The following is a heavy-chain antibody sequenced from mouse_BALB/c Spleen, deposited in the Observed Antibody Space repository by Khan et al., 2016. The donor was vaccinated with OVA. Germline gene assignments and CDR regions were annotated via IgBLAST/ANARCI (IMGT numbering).Heavy chain of an antibody. CDR1: GYTFTNFW. D-gene: IGHD3-1*01. V-gene: IGHV1-69*02. CDR3: TSWANDFDY. CDR2: IFPSDDDT. Sequence: QVRLQQSGAELVKPGASVKLSCKASGYTFTNFWINWLKQRPGQGLEWIGNIFPSDDDTNYNHKFKGKATLTVDTSSSTAYMQLSSLTSEDSAVNFCTSWANDFDYWGQGTTLTVSS. J-gene: IGHJ2*01.